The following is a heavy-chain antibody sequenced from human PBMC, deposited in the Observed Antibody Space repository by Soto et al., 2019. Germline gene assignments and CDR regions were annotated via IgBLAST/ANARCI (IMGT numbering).Heavy chain of an antibody. D-gene: IGHD1-26*01. J-gene: IGHJ3*02. V-gene: IGHV4-59*01. CDR3: ARERGATYDAFDI. Sequence: SETLSLTCTVSCGSISSYYWSWIRQPPGKGLEWIGYIYYSGSTNYNPPLKSRVTISVDTSKNQFSLKLSSVTAADTAVYYCARERGATYDAFDIWGQGTMVTVSS. CDR1: CGSISSYY. CDR2: IYYSGST.